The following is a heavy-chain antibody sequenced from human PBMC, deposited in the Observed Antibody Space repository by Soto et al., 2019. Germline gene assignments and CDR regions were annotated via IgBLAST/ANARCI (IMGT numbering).Heavy chain of an antibody. D-gene: IGHD3-9*01. Sequence: PSETLSLTCTVSGGSISSGGYYWSWIRQHPGKGLEWIGYIYYSGSTYYNPSLKSRVTISVDTSKNQFSLKLSSVTAADTAVYYCARVAGDDILTGYLPRPYYFDYWGQGTLVTVSS. CDR3: ARVAGDDILTGYLPRPYYFDY. CDR1: GGSISSGGYY. V-gene: IGHV4-31*03. J-gene: IGHJ4*02. CDR2: IYYSGST.